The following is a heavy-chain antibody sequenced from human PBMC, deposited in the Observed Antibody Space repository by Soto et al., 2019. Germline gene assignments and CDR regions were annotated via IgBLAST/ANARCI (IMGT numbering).Heavy chain of an antibody. V-gene: IGHV1-18*01. CDR2: ISAYNGNT. D-gene: IGHD6-6*01. CDR3: VRITAARQRDYSYHYNLHS. J-gene: IGHJ6*03. CDR1: GYTFTSYG. Sequence: ASVKVSCKASGYTFTSYGICWVRQAPGQGLEWMGWISAYNGNTNYAQKLQGRGTMTTDTSTSTAYMELRSPRSDDTAVYYCVRITAARQRDYSYHYNLHSWGKVTTINVS.